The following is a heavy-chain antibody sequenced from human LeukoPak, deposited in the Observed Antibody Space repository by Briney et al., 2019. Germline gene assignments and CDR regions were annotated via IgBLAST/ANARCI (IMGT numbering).Heavy chain of an antibody. J-gene: IGHJ4*02. CDR2: INAGNGNT. D-gene: IGHD5-24*01. Sequence: RASVTVSCTASGYSFSTYTMNWVRQAPGQRLEWMGWINAGNGNTKYSQKFQGRVTITRDTSASTAYMEMRSLRSEDTAVYYCAREIDRDDYNRFFDYWGQGTLVTVSS. V-gene: IGHV1-3*01. CDR3: AREIDRDDYNRFFDY. CDR1: GYSFSTYT.